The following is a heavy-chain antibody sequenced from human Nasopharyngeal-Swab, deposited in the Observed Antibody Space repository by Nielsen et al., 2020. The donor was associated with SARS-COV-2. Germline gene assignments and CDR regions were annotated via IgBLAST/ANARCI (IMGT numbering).Heavy chain of an antibody. V-gene: IGHV3-30*18. Sequence: GGSLRLSCAASGFILSRHGMHWVRQAPGKGLEWLAILSHDRTDEFYADSVKGRFTVSRDNSKNTLYLQMNNLRTDDTAIYYCAKERTVAGPQGGFDFWGQGTLVTVSS. D-gene: IGHD6-19*01. CDR1: GFILSRHG. J-gene: IGHJ4*02. CDR3: AKERTVAGPQGGFDF. CDR2: LSHDRTDE.